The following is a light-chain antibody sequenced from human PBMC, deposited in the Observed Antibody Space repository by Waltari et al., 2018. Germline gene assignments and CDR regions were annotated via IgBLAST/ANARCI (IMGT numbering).Light chain of an antibody. Sequence: QSALTQPPSVSGSPGQSVTISCTGTNSDVGVYDRVSWYQQPPGTAPKLMIYEVSNRPSGFPDRFSGSKSGNTASLTISGLQAEDEADYYCSSFTSTSTYVFGTGTKVTVL. V-gene: IGLV2-18*02. CDR1: NSDVGVYDR. CDR2: EVS. J-gene: IGLJ1*01. CDR3: SSFTSTSTYV.